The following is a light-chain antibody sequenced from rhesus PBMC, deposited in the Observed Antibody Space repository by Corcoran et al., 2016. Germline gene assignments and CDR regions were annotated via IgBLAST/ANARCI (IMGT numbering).Light chain of an antibody. J-gene: IGKJ2*01. CDR1: QGITND. V-gene: IGKV1-22*01. CDR3: QQYCGIPYS. Sequence: DIQMTQSPSSLSASVGDRVTITCRASQGITNDLAWYQQKPGETPKLLIYEASSLQSGIPSRFSGRGSGTYFTLSLSSLQSENFATYYCQQYCGIPYSFGQGTKVEIK. CDR2: EAS.